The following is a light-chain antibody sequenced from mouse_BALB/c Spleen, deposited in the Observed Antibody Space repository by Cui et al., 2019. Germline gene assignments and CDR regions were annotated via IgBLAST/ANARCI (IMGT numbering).Light chain of an antibody. CDR3: QNVLGTPLT. CDR2: GAT. Sequence: DLEMTQSTVPPSASVGETVSITGGASEYIYGSLNWYQRKPGKSPQLLIYGATNLADGMSSRFSGSGSGRQYSLKISSLHADDVATYYCQNVLGTPLTFGAGTKLELK. J-gene: IGKJ5*01. CDR1: EYIYGS. V-gene: IGKV12-89*01.